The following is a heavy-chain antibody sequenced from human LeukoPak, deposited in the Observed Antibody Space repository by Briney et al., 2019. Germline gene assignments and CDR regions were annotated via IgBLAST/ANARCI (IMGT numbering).Heavy chain of an antibody. J-gene: IGHJ4*02. CDR2: INPNSGGT. CDR3: ASFEIQLWAD. CDR1: GGTFSSYA. V-gene: IGHV1-2*02. D-gene: IGHD5-18*01. Sequence: ASVKVSCKASGGTFSSYAISWVRQAPGQGLEWMGWINPNSGGTNYAQKFQGRVTMTRDTSISTAYMELSRLRSDDTAVYYCASFEIQLWADWGQGTLVTVSS.